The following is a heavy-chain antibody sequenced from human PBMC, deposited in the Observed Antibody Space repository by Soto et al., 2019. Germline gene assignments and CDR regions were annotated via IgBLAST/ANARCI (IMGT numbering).Heavy chain of an antibody. CDR2: ISYDGSNK. D-gene: IGHD2-2*01. CDR1: GFTFSSYG. Sequence: QVQLVESGGGVVQPGMSLRLSCAASGFTFSSYGMHWVRQAPGKGLEWVAVISYDGSNKYYADSVKGRFISSRDNSKNTLYLQMNSLRAEDTAVYYCAKGPAIVLVPAAMNYYYGMDVFGQGTTVTVSS. V-gene: IGHV3-30*18. CDR3: AKGPAIVLVPAAMNYYYGMDV. J-gene: IGHJ6*02.